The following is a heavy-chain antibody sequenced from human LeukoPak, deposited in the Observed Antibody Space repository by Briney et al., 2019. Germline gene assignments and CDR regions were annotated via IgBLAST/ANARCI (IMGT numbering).Heavy chain of an antibody. CDR1: GYTFTSYG. D-gene: IGHD3-10*01. V-gene: IGHV1-69*13. CDR3: ASSSGGYGSGSLQHDY. CDR2: IIPIFGTA. J-gene: IGHJ4*02. Sequence: GASVKVSCKASGYTFTSYGISWVRQAPGQGLEWMGGIIPIFGTANYAQKFQGRVTITADESTSTAYMELSSLRSEDTAVYYCASSSGGYGSGSLQHDYWGQGTLVTVSS.